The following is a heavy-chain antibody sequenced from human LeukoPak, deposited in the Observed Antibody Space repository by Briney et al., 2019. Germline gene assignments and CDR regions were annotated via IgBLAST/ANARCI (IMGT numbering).Heavy chain of an antibody. CDR1: GFTFSSYA. Sequence: GGSLRLSCAASGFTFSSYAMSWVRQAPGKGLEWVSSISGSGDSTYYADSVRGRFTISRDNSKNTLYLQMNSLSAEDTAVYYCAKDQGYCTSTSCPDYWGQGTLVTVSS. D-gene: IGHD2-2*01. J-gene: IGHJ4*02. V-gene: IGHV3-23*01. CDR2: ISGSGDST. CDR3: AKDQGYCTSTSCPDY.